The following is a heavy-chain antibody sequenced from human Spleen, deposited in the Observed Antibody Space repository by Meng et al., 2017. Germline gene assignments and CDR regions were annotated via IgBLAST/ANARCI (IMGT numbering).Heavy chain of an antibody. CDR1: GYTFTIYT. V-gene: IGHV7-4-1*02. Sequence: QVQLVQSGSELKEPGASVKVSCKASGYTFTIYTINWVRQAPGQGLEWMGWIKTNTGNPTYAQGFTGRFVFSLDTSVSAAYLQINNLKTEDTAAYYCVRGYNHGSGSYYLLDYWGQGTLVTVSS. J-gene: IGHJ4*02. D-gene: IGHD3-10*01. CDR3: VRGYNHGSGSYYLLDY. CDR2: IKTNTGNP.